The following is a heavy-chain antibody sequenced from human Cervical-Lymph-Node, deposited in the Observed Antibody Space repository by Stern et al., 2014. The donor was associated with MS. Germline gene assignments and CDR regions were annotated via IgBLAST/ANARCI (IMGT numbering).Heavy chain of an antibody. V-gene: IGHV3-21*01. D-gene: IGHD3-3*01. CDR2: ISTSSSYI. J-gene: IGHJ6*02. CDR3: ARDRLNDFWSNYVPGEYYYYYGRDV. Sequence: VQLVESGGGLVKPGGSLRLSCAASGFTFSSYSMNWVRQAPGKGLEWVSSISTSSSYIYYADSEKGRFTISRDNDKNSLYLQMNSLRAEDTAVYYCARDRLNDFWSNYVPGEYYYYYGRDVWGQGTTVTVSS. CDR1: GFTFSSYS.